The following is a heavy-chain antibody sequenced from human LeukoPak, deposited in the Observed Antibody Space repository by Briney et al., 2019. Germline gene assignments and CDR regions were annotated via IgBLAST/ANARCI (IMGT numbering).Heavy chain of an antibody. CDR2: ISYDGSNK. D-gene: IGHD6-13*01. CDR3: ARDPGQLVRAQGYFDY. CDR1: GFTFSSYA. J-gene: IGHJ4*02. Sequence: GGSLRLSCAASGFTFSSYAMHWVRQDPGKGLEWVAVISYDGSNKYYADSVKGRFTISRDHSKNTLYLQMNSLRAEDTAVYYCARDPGQLVRAQGYFDYWGQGTLVTVSS. V-gene: IGHV3-30-3*01.